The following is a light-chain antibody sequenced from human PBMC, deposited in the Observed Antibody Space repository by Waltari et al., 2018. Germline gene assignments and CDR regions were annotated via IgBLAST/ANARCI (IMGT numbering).Light chain of an antibody. J-gene: IGLJ3*02. V-gene: IGLV1-40*01. Sequence: QSVLTQPPSVSGAPGPRVTISCTGSSSNIGAGYDVHWYQQLPGTAPRLLIYGNSNRPSGGPGRFSGAKSGTSASLASTGLQAEDEADYYCQSYDSSLSGFWVFGGGTKLTVL. CDR3: QSYDSSLSGFWV. CDR1: SSNIGAGYD. CDR2: GNS.